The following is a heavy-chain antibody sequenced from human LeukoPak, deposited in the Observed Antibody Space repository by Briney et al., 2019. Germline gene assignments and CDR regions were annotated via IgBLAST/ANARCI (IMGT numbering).Heavy chain of an antibody. J-gene: IGHJ4*02. CDR3: ARDTGGGYSCYDC. D-gene: IGHD5-18*01. CDR1: GFTFSSYW. CDR2: IKQDGSEK. Sequence: GGSLRLSCAASGFTFSSYWMTWIRQAPGKGLEWVANIKQDGSEKYYVDSVKGRFAISRDNAKNSLYLQMNSLRAEDTAVYYCARDTGGGYSCYDCWGQGTLVTVSS. V-gene: IGHV3-7*01.